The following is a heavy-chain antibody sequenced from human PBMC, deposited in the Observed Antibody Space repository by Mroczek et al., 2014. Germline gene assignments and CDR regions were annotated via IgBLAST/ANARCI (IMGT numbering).Heavy chain of an antibody. Sequence: VQLVETGGGVVQPGRSLRLSCAASGFTFSSYGMHWVRQAPGKGLEWVAVIWYDGSNKYYADSVKGRFTISRDNSKNTLYLQMNSLRAEDTAVYYCARGPQQWLPTPLDYWGQGTLVTVSS. CDR2: IWYDGSNK. CDR3: ARGPQQWLPTPLDY. J-gene: IGHJ4*02. CDR1: GFTFSSYG. V-gene: IGHV3-33*01. D-gene: IGHD6-19*01.